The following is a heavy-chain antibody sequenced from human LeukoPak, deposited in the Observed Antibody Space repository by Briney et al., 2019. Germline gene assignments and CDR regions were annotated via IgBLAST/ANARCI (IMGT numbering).Heavy chain of an antibody. J-gene: IGHJ4*02. D-gene: IGHD6-19*01. CDR2: ISAHNGNT. Sequence: ASVKVSCKASDYTFTSYGISWVRQAPGQGLEWMGWISAHNGNTNYAQKSQGRVTMTTDTSTSTAYMELRSLRSDDTAVYYCARDRDMAVALAFDYWGQGSLVTVSS. CDR1: DYTFTSYG. V-gene: IGHV1-18*01. CDR3: ARDRDMAVALAFDY.